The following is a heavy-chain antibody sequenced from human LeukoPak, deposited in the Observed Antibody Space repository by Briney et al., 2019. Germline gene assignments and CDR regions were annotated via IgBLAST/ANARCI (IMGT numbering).Heavy chain of an antibody. J-gene: IGHJ4*02. CDR2: IYYSGST. V-gene: IGHV4-39*01. CDR1: GGSISSSSYY. D-gene: IGHD6-6*01. Sequence: SETLSLTCTVSGGSISSSSYYWGWIRQPPGKGLEWIGSIYYSGSTYYNPSLKSRVTISVDTSKNQFSLKLSSVTAADTAVYYCARQKYSSPSGNLWGQGTLVTVSS. CDR3: ARQKYSSPSGNL.